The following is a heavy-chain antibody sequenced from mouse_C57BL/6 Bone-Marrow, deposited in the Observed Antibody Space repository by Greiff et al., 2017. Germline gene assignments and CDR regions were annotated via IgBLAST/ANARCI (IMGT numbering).Heavy chain of an antibody. CDR3: ARGLLRYPQDY. CDR1: GYTFTSYW. CDR2: IYPGSGST. V-gene: IGHV1-55*01. J-gene: IGHJ2*01. D-gene: IGHD1-1*01. Sequence: QVQLQQPGAELVKPGASVKMSCKASGYTFTSYWITWVKQRPGQGLEWIGDIYPGSGSTNYNEKFKSKATLTVDTSSSTAYMQLSSLTSEESAVYYCARGLLRYPQDYWGQGTTLTVSS.